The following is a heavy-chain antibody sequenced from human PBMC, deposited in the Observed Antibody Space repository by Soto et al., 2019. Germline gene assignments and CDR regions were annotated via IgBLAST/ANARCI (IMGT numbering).Heavy chain of an antibody. CDR2: MNPNSGNT. CDR1: GYTFTSYD. V-gene: IGHV1-8*01. Sequence: QVHLVQSGAEVKKPGASVKVSCKSSGYTFTSYDINWVRQATGQGLEWMGWMNPNSGNTGYAQKFQGSVTMTRNTSISTAYMELSRLRSEDTAVYYCAREMTPRGMDVWGQGTTVTVSS. J-gene: IGHJ6*02. CDR3: AREMTPRGMDV.